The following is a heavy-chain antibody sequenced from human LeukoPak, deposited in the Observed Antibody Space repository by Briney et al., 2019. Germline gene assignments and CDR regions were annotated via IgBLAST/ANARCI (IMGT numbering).Heavy chain of an antibody. J-gene: IGHJ4*02. D-gene: IGHD5-18*01. Sequence: GASVKVSCKASGGTFSSYAISWVRQAPGQGLEWMGGIIPIFGTANYAQKFQGRVTITTDESTSTAYMELSSLRSEDTAVYYCAVCSRVFHYVDTAMVPPPSFDYWGQGTLVTVSS. CDR3: AVCSRVFHYVDTAMVPPPSFDY. V-gene: IGHV1-69*05. CDR2: IIPIFGTA. CDR1: GGTFSSYA.